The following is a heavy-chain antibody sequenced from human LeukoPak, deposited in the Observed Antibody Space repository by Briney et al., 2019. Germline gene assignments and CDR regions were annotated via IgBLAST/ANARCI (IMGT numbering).Heavy chain of an antibody. CDR3: ARARQQLVPVYTLPFDY. J-gene: IGHJ4*02. CDR1: GGSISSGGYY. Sequence: RASQTLSLTCTVSGGSISSGGYYWSWIRQPPGKGLEWIGYIYHSGSTYYNPSLKSRVTISVDRSKNQFSLKLSSVTAADTAVYYCARARQQLVPVYTLPFDYWGQGTLVTVSS. CDR2: IYHSGST. D-gene: IGHD6-13*01. V-gene: IGHV4-30-2*01.